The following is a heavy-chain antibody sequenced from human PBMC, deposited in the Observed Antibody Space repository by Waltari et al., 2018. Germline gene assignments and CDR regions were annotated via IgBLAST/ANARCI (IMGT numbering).Heavy chain of an antibody. CDR2: RNPNSGNT. D-gene: IGHD2-2*01. CDR3: ARDTYCSSTSCPQNNWFDP. V-gene: IGHV1-8*01. Sequence: QVQLVQSGAEVKKPGASVKVSCKASGYTFTSYDINWVRQATGQGLEWMGWRNPNSGNTGYAQKFQGRVTMTRNTSISTAYMELSSLRSEDTAVYYCARDTYCSSTSCPQNNWFDPWGQGTLVIVSS. J-gene: IGHJ5*02. CDR1: GYTFTSYD.